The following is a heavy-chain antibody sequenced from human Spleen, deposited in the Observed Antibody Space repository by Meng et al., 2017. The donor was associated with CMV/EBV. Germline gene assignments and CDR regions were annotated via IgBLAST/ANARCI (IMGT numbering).Heavy chain of an antibody. D-gene: IGHD5-18*01. CDR2: IYYSGST. V-gene: IGHV4-61*01. J-gene: IGHJ6*02. Sequence: GSLRLSCTVSGGSVSSDSHYWSWIRQPPGKGLEWIGYIYYSGSTNYNPSLKSRVTISVDTSKNQFSLKLSSVTAADTAVYYCARESRGYSYGAYYYYGMDVWGQGTTVTVSS. CDR3: ARESRGYSYGAYYYYGMDV. CDR1: GGSVSSDSHY.